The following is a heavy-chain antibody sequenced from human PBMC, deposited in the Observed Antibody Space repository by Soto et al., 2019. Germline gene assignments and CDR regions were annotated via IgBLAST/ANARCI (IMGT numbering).Heavy chain of an antibody. CDR2: IYYSGST. CDR1: GGSISSYY. CDR3: ASEGRYYDSSGYYRWFDP. V-gene: IGHV4-59*01. J-gene: IGHJ5*02. Sequence: SETLSLTCTVSGGSISSYYWSWIRQPPGKGLEWIGYIYYSGSTNYNPSLKSRVTISVDTSKNQFSLKLSSVTAADTAVYYCASEGRYYDSSGYYRWFDPWGQGTLVTAPQ. D-gene: IGHD3-22*01.